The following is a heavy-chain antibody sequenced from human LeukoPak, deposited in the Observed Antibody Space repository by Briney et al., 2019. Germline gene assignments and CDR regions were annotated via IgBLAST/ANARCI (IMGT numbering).Heavy chain of an antibody. CDR1: GYTFTGYY. J-gene: IGHJ6*03. CDR3: ARGGLELRSYYYYYMDV. Sequence: GASVKVSCKASGYTFTGYYMHWVRQAPGQGLEWMGRINPNSGGTNYAQKFQGRVTMTRDTSTSTVYMELSSLRSEDTAVYYCARGGLELRSYYYYYMDVWGKGTTVTVSS. V-gene: IGHV1-2*06. D-gene: IGHD1-7*01. CDR2: INPNSGGT.